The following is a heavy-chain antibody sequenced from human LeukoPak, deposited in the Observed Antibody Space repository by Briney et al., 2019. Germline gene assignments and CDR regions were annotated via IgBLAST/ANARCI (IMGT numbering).Heavy chain of an antibody. CDR2: INHSGST. Sequence: PSETLSLTCAVYGGSFSGYYWSWIRQPPGKGLEWIGEINHSGSTNYNPSLKSRVTISVDTSKNQSSLKLSSVTAADTAVYYCARDRIGDYWGQGTLVTVSS. CDR1: GGSFSGYY. D-gene: IGHD2-15*01. V-gene: IGHV4-34*01. J-gene: IGHJ4*02. CDR3: ARDRIGDY.